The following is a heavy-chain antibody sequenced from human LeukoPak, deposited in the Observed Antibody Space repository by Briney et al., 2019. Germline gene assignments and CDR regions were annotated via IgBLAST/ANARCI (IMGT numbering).Heavy chain of an antibody. D-gene: IGHD6-13*01. Sequence: GSLRLSCAASGFTFDDYAMHWVRQAPGKGLEWVSLISGDGGSTYYADSVKGRFTISRDNSKNSLYLQMNSLRTEDTALYYCAKGIAAAGCFDYWGQGTLVTVSS. CDR1: GFTFDDYA. J-gene: IGHJ4*02. CDR2: ISGDGGST. CDR3: AKGIAAAGCFDY. V-gene: IGHV3-43*02.